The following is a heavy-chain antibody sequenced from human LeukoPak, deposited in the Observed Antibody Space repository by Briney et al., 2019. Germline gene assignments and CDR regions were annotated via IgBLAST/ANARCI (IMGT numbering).Heavy chain of an antibody. CDR1: GGSISSSSYY. Sequence: SETLSLTCTVSGGSISSSSYYWGWIRQPPGKGLEWIGSIYHSGSTYYNPSLKSRVTISVDTSKNQFSLKLSSVTAADTAVYYCASWSGESWGQGTLVTVSS. J-gene: IGHJ4*02. D-gene: IGHD3-10*01. CDR2: IYHSGST. CDR3: ASWSGES. V-gene: IGHV4-39*01.